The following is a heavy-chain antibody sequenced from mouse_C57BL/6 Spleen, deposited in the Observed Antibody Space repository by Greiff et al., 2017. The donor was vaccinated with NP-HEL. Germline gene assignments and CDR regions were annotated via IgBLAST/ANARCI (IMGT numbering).Heavy chain of an antibody. V-gene: IGHV5-17*01. CDR3: AREILLRFYAMDY. Sequence: EVKLVESGGGLVKPGGSLKLSCAASGFTFSDYGMHWVRQAPEKGLEWVAYISSGSSTIYYADTVKGRFTISRDNAKNTLFLQMTSLRSEETAMYYCAREILLRFYAMDYWGQGTSVTVSS. D-gene: IGHD1-1*01. CDR1: GFTFSDYG. CDR2: ISSGSSTI. J-gene: IGHJ4*01.